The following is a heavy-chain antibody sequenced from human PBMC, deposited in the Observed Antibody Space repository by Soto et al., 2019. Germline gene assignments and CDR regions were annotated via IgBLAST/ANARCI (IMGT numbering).Heavy chain of an antibody. D-gene: IGHD6-6*01. CDR2: IYWDDDK. Sequence: QITLKESGPTLVKPTQTLTLTCTFSGFSLSTTGVGVGWIRQPPGKALEWLALIYWDDDKRYSPSLKSRLTINKDTSKNQVVLTMTNMDPVDTATYYCAHMDSTSAAFDIWGQGTMVTVSS. V-gene: IGHV2-5*02. CDR1: GFSLSTTGVG. CDR3: AHMDSTSAAFDI. J-gene: IGHJ3*02.